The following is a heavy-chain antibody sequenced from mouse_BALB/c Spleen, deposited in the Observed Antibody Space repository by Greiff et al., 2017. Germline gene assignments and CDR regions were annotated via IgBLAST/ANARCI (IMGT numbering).Heavy chain of an antibody. CDR2: ISSGGSYT. D-gene: IGHD3-3*01. CDR3: ARGAGQFAY. V-gene: IGHV5-9-4*01. J-gene: IGHJ3*01. Sequence: EVQRVESGGGLVKPGGSLKLSCAASGFTFSSYAMSWVRQSPEKRLEWVAEISSGGSYTYYPDTVTGRFTISRDNAKNTLYLEMSSLRSEDTAMYYCARGAGQFAYWGQGTLVTVSA. CDR1: GFTFSSYA.